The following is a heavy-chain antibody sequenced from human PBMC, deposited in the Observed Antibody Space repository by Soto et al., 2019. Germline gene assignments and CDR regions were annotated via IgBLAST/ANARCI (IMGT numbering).Heavy chain of an antibody. D-gene: IGHD3-16*01. CDR1: GYTFTSYG. Sequence: ASVKVSCKAPGYTFTSYGISWVRQAPGQGLEWMGWISAYNGNTNYAQKLQGRVTMTTDTSTSTAYMELRSLRSDDTAVYYCARRSRGSVGYYYYGMDVWGQVTTVTVSS. CDR3: ARRSRGSVGYYYYGMDV. V-gene: IGHV1-18*01. J-gene: IGHJ6*02. CDR2: ISAYNGNT.